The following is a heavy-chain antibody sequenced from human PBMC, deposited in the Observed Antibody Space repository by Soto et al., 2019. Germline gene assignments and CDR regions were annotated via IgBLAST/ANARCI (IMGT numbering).Heavy chain of an antibody. D-gene: IGHD6-19*01. V-gene: IGHV3-33*01. J-gene: IGHJ4*02. CDR3: ARAGSSGWYLTFFDY. CDR2: IWYDGSNK. Sequence: QVQLVESGGGVVQPGRSLRLSCAASGFTFSSYGMHWVRQAPGKGLEWVAVIWYDGSNKYYADSVKGRFTISRDNSKNTLYLQMNSLRAEDTAVYYCARAGSSGWYLTFFDYWGQGTLVTVSS. CDR1: GFTFSSYG.